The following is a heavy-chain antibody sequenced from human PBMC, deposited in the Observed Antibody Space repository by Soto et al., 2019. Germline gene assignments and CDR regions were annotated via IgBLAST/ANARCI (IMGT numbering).Heavy chain of an antibody. V-gene: IGHV4-31*03. CDR3: ARGPPLLG. CDR1: GGSISSSRCH. J-gene: IGHJ4*02. D-gene: IGHD3-16*01. Sequence: SETLSLTCTVSGGSISSSRCHWGWIRQHPGKGLEWIGYIYYSGSTYYNPSLKSRVTISVDTSKNQFSLKLSSVTAADTSVYYCARGPPLLGWSQGTLVTVAS. CDR2: IYYSGST.